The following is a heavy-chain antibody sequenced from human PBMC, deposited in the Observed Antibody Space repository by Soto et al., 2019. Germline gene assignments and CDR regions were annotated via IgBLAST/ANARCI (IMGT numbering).Heavy chain of an antibody. CDR1: GFTFSSYG. CDR2: ISYDGSNK. Sequence: HPGGSLRLSCAASGFTFSSYGMHWVRQAPGKGLEWVAVISYDGSNKYYADSVKGRFTISRDNSKNTLYLQMNSLRAEDTAVYYCAKDFRALYSSRNSNWFDPWGQGTLVTVSS. J-gene: IGHJ5*02. CDR3: AKDFRALYSSRNSNWFDP. V-gene: IGHV3-30*18. D-gene: IGHD6-13*01.